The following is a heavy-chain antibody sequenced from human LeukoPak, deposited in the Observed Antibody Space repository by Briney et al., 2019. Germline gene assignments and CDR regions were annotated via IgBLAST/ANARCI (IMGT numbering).Heavy chain of an antibody. CDR3: ARRPFGSGWPPEVYFDY. CDR1: GGSISSYY. CDR2: IYYSGST. Sequence: SETLSLTCIVSGGSISSYYWSWIRQPPGKGLEWIGYIYYSGSTNYIPSLKSRVTISVDTSKNQFSLRLSSVTAADTAVYYCARRPFGSGWPPEVYFDYWGQGTLVTVSS. D-gene: IGHD6-19*01. J-gene: IGHJ4*02. V-gene: IGHV4-59*01.